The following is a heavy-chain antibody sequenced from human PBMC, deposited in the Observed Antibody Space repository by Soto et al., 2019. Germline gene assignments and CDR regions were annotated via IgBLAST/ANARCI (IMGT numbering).Heavy chain of an antibody. CDR3: AKNSGWFDS. CDR2: IDGSGATT. CDR1: GFTFSSND. J-gene: IGHJ5*01. V-gene: IGHV3-23*01. D-gene: IGHD3-10*01. Sequence: GGSLRLSCAASGFTFSSNDMTWVRQAPGKGLEWISTIDGSGATTHYADFVEGRFTVSRDNSKNTGYVQMNNLRADDTALYYCAKNSGWFDSWGQGTLVTVSS.